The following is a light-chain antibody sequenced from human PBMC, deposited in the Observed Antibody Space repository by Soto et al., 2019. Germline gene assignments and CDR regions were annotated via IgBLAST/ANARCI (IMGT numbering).Light chain of an antibody. Sequence: EIVFTQSPATLSLSPGERATLSCRASQSVSTYLAWYQQKPGQAPRLLIYDASNRATGIPARFSGSGSGTAFTRTISSLEPEDFAVYYCQQRSTFGQGTKLEIK. J-gene: IGKJ2*01. CDR2: DAS. V-gene: IGKV3-11*01. CDR3: QQRST. CDR1: QSVSTY.